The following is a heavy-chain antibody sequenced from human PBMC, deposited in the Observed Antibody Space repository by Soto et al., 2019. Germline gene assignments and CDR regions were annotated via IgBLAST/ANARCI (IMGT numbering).Heavy chain of an antibody. V-gene: IGHV3-23*01. CDR2: IGGDSRTT. CDR3: TKDNNWDDPG. D-gene: IGHD1-1*01. Sequence: LGGSLRLSCAASGFPFSTNAMTWVRQAPGKGLEWVSIIGGDSRTTFYADSVKGRFTVSRDNSKNTVYLDMNSLRGEDTAIYYCTKDNNWDDPGWGQGTLVTVSS. J-gene: IGHJ4*02. CDR1: GFPFSTNA.